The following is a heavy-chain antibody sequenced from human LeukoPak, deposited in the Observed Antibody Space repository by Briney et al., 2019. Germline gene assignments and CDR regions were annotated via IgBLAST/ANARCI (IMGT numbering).Heavy chain of an antibody. D-gene: IGHD3-3*01. CDR2: MNPNSGNT. Sequence: ASVKVSCKASGYTFTSYDINWVRQATGQGLEWMGWMNPNSGNTGYAQKFQGRVTMTRNTSISTAYMELSSLRSEDTAVYYCARMRITIFGVVIISDALDIWGQGTMVTVSS. J-gene: IGHJ3*02. CDR3: ARMRITIFGVVIISDALDI. CDR1: GYTFTSYD. V-gene: IGHV1-8*01.